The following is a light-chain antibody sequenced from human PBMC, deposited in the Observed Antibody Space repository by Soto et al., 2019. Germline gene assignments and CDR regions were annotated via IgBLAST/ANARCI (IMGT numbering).Light chain of an antibody. CDR1: QSVSSY. J-gene: IGKJ1*01. Sequence: IVLSQSPATLSLSPGERATLSCRASQSVSSYLAWYQQKPGQAPRLLIYDASNRATGIPARFSGSGSGTDFTLTISSLEPEDFAVYYCQQRSNWPLFGQGTKVDIK. CDR3: QQRSNWPL. CDR2: DAS. V-gene: IGKV3-11*01.